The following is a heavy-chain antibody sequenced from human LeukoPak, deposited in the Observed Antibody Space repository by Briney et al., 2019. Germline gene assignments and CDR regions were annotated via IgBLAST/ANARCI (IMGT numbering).Heavy chain of an antibody. CDR2: ISSSSSYI. V-gene: IGHV3-21*01. CDR3: SRDSGYSYGYPFDY. CDR1: GFTGSSYS. D-gene: IGHD5-18*01. J-gene: IGHJ4*02. Sequence: PGGSLRLSCAASGFTGSSYSMNWFRQAPGKGLEWVSSISSSSSYIYYADSVKGRFTISRDNAKNSLYLQMNSLRAEDTAVYYCSRDSGYSYGYPFDYWGQGTLVTVSS.